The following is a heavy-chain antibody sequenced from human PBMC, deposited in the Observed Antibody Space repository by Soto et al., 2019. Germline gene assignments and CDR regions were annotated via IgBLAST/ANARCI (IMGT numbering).Heavy chain of an antibody. V-gene: IGHV3-23*01. D-gene: IGHD3-16*01. CDR3: AKEGGRGGGCFDY. CDR2: ISGSGGST. J-gene: IGHJ4*02. Sequence: GGSLRLSCAASGLSFSDYYMSWVRQAPGKGLEWASAISGSGGSTYYADSVKGRFTISRDNSKNTLYLQMNSLRAEDTAVYYCAKEGGRGGGCFDYWGQGTLVTVSS. CDR1: GLSFSDYY.